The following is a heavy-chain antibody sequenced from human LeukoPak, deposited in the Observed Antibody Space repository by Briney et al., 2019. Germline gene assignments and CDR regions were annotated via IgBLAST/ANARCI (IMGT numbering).Heavy chain of an antibody. J-gene: IGHJ4*02. Sequence: SETLSLTCTVSGGSLSGSSYYWGWIRQPPGKGLEWIGSIYYSGSTYYNPSLKSRVTISVDTPKNQFSLKLNSVTATDRAVYYCARHYGPWGQGALVTVSS. CDR1: GGSLSGSSYY. CDR3: ARHYGP. CDR2: IYYSGST. D-gene: IGHD3-10*01. V-gene: IGHV4-39*01.